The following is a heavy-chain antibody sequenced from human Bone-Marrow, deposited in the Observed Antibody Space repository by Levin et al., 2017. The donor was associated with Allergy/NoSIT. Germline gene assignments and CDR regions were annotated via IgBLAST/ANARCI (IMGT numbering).Heavy chain of an antibody. CDR1: GYTFTSYD. V-gene: IGHV1-8*01. Sequence: GESLKISCKASGYTFTSYDINWVRQATGQGLEWMGWMNPNSGNTGYAQKFQGRVTMTRNTSISTAYMELSSLRSEDTAVYYCARGRRDVVRQWLVLYYFDYWGQGTLVTVSS. CDR2: MNPNSGNT. CDR3: ARGRRDVVRQWLVLYYFDY. D-gene: IGHD6-19*01. J-gene: IGHJ4*02.